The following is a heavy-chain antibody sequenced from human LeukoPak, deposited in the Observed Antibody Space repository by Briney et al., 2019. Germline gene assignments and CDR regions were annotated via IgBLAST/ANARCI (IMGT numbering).Heavy chain of an antibody. V-gene: IGHV4-59*01. CDR3: ARANYYDSSGYRVWYFDL. Sequence: SETLSLTCTVSGGSISSYYWSWIRQPPGKGLEWIGYIYYSGSTNYNPSLKSRVTISVDTSKNQFSLKLSSVTAADTAVYYCARANYYDSSGYRVWYFDLWGRGTLVTVSS. CDR1: GGSISSYY. CDR2: IYYSGST. D-gene: IGHD3-22*01. J-gene: IGHJ2*01.